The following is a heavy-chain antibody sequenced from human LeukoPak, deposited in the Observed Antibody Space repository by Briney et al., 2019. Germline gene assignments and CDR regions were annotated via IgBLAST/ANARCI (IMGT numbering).Heavy chain of an antibody. V-gene: IGHV4-61*02. CDR2: IYTSGST. Sequence: PSETLSLTCTVSGGSISSSSYYWSWIRQPAGKGLEWIGRIYTSGSTNYNPSLKSRVTMSVDTSKNQFSLKLSSVTAADTAVYYCARETQDGSGSYDWFDPWGQGTLVTVSS. CDR3: ARETQDGSGSYDWFDP. D-gene: IGHD3-10*01. CDR1: GGSISSSSYY. J-gene: IGHJ5*02.